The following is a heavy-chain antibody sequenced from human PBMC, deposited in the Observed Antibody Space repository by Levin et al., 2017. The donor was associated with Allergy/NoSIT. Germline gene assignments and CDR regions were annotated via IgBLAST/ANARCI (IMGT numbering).Heavy chain of an antibody. CDR1: GFTFSSYG. Sequence: GESLKISCAASGFTFSSYGMHWVRQAPGKGLEWVAVIWYDGSNKYYADSVKGRFTISRDNSKNTLYLQMNSLRAEDTAVYYCARDMGYCTNGVCYTVTERYYYYDGMDVWGQGTTVTVSS. CDR2: IWYDGSNK. J-gene: IGHJ6*02. CDR3: ARDMGYCTNGVCYTVTERYYYYDGMDV. V-gene: IGHV3-33*01. D-gene: IGHD2-8*01.